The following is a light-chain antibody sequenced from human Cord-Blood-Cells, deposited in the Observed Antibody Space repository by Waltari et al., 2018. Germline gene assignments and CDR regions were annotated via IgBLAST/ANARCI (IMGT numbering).Light chain of an antibody. Sequence: DIQMPQFPSALSASVGDRVTITCRASQSISSWLAWYQQKPGKAPKLLIYKASSLESWVPSRFSGSGSGTEFTLTISSLQPDDFATYYCQQYNSYSYTFGQGTKLEIK. CDR2: KAS. V-gene: IGKV1-5*03. CDR1: QSISSW. CDR3: QQYNSYSYT. J-gene: IGKJ2*01.